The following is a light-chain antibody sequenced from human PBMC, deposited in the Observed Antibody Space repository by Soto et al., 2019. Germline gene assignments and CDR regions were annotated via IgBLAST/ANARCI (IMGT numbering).Light chain of an antibody. CDR1: QSISSN. Sequence: VVTQSAATLSVSPGERATLSCRASQSISSNLAWYQQKPGQAPRLLIYGASTRATGIPDRFSGSGSGTDFTLTITRLEPEDFAVFYCQQYGTSEIIFCQGTRLEIK. CDR2: GAS. CDR3: QQYGTSEII. V-gene: IGKV3-15*01. J-gene: IGKJ5*01.